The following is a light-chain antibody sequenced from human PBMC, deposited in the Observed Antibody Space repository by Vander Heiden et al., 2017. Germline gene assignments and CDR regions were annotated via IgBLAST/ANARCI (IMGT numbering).Light chain of an antibody. Sequence: SVLTPPPSVSGAPGQRVAISCPGSSSHIGAGYDVHWYQQLPGKAPKLLIYGNSNRPSGVPDRFSGCKSGTSAALAITGLQAEVEADYDGQSYDSSLSGFVVFGGGTKLTVL. V-gene: IGLV1-40*01. CDR2: GNS. J-gene: IGLJ2*01. CDR1: SSHIGAGYD. CDR3: QSYDSSLSGFVV.